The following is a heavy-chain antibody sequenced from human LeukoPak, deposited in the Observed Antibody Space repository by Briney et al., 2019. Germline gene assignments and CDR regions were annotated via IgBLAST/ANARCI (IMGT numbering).Heavy chain of an antibody. J-gene: IGHJ4*02. CDR1: GFTFSSYE. CDR2: ISSSGSTI. D-gene: IGHD3-3*01. Sequence: GGSLRLSCAASGFTFSSYEMNWVRQAPGKGLEWVSYISSSGSTIYYADSVKGRFTISRDNAKNSLYLQMNSLRAEDTAVYYCAREAPYDFWSGYLFDYWGQGTLVTVSS. CDR3: AREAPYDFWSGYLFDY. V-gene: IGHV3-48*03.